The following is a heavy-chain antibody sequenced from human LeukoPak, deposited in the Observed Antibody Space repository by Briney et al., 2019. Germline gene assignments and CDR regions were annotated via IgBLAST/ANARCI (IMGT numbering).Heavy chain of an antibody. V-gene: IGHV3-30*04. J-gene: IGHJ5*02. D-gene: IGHD3-22*01. CDR3: ARVVGVVDYTYWFDP. CDR1: GFTFSSYA. CDR2: ISYDGSNK. Sequence: GGSLRLSCAASGFTFSSYAMHWVRQAPGKGLEWVAVISYDGSNKYYADSVKGRFTISRDNAKNSLYLQMNSLRAEDTAVYYCARVVGVVDYTYWFDPWGQGTLVTVSS.